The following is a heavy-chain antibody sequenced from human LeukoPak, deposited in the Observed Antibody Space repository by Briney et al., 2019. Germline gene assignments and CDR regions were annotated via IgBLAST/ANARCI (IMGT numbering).Heavy chain of an antibody. D-gene: IGHD3-22*01. J-gene: IGHJ4*02. CDR3: ARMVGIYDSSGYLTLDY. Sequence: SETLSLTCTVSGGSISSGSYYWSWIRQPAGKGLEWIGRIYTSGSTNYNPSLKSRVTISVDTSKNQFSLKLSSVTAADTAVYYCARMVGIYDSSGYLTLDYWGQGTLVTVSS. CDR2: IYTSGST. V-gene: IGHV4-61*02. CDR1: GGSISSGSYY.